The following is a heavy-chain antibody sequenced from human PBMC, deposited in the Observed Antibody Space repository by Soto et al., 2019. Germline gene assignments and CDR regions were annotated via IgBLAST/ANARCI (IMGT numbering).Heavy chain of an antibody. J-gene: IGHJ4*02. CDR3: AKTGYGGRHLDW. CDR2: IVPSGDTT. V-gene: IGHV3-23*01. Sequence: EVQLLQSGGGLVQPGGSLRLSCAASGFPFNTFAMNWLRQPPGKGLEWVSTIVPSGDTTYYLDSVKGRLTVSRDNSKDTLFLHMNSLRADDTAVYYCAKTGYGGRHLDWWGKGALVTVSS. CDR1: GFPFNTFA. D-gene: IGHD1-1*01.